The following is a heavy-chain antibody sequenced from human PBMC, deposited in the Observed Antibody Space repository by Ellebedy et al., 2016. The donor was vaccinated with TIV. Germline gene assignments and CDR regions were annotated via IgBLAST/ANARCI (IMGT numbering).Heavy chain of an antibody. CDR1: GFTFDDYT. Sequence: GESLKISCAASGFTFDDYTMHWVRQAPGKGLEWVSLISWDGGSTYYADSVKGRFTISRENSKNSLYLQMNSLRTEDTALYYCAKDMGMATINPVLDYWGQGTLVTVSS. CDR2: ISWDGGST. J-gene: IGHJ4*02. D-gene: IGHD5-24*01. CDR3: AKDMGMATINPVLDY. V-gene: IGHV3-43*01.